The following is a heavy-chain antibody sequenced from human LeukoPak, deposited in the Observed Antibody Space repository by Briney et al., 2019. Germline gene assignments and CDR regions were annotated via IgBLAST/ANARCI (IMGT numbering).Heavy chain of an antibody. CDR2: IWYDGSNK. D-gene: IGHD2-8*01. J-gene: IGHJ4*02. CDR1: GFTFSNYD. V-gene: IGHV3-33*08. Sequence: GGSLRLSCAASGFTFSNYDMHWVRQAPGKGLEWVAVIWYDGSNKYYADSVKGRFTISRDNSKNTLYLQMNTLRAEDTAVYYCARDPGGVVYFDYWGQGTLVTVSS. CDR3: ARDPGGVVYFDY.